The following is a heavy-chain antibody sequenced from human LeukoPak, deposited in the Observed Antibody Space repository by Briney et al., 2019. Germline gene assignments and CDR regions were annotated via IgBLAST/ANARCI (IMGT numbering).Heavy chain of an antibody. D-gene: IGHD6-6*01. CDR1: GFTFGDYA. Sequence: GGSLRLSCTASGFTFGDYAMSWVRQAPGKGLEWVGFIRSKANDETTEYAASVKGRFTISRDDSKSIAYLQMNSLKTEDTAVYYCTPRGSSSSGYYYYYGMDVWGQGTTVTVSS. CDR3: TPRGSSSSGYYYYYGMDV. J-gene: IGHJ6*02. V-gene: IGHV3-49*04. CDR2: IRSKANDETT.